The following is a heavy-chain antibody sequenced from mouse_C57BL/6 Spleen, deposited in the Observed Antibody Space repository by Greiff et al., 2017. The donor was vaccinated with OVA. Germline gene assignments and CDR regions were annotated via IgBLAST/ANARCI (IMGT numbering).Heavy chain of an antibody. D-gene: IGHD1-1*01. CDR2: INPGSGGT. CDR3: ARSDGSSYSWFAY. Sequence: VQLQQSGAELVRPGTSVKVSCKASGYAFTNYLIEWVKQRPGQGLEWSGVINPGSGGTNYNEKFKGKATLTADKSSSTAYMQLSSLTSEDSAVYFWARSDGSSYSWFAYWGQGTLVTVSA. CDR1: GYAFTNYL. V-gene: IGHV1-54*01. J-gene: IGHJ3*01.